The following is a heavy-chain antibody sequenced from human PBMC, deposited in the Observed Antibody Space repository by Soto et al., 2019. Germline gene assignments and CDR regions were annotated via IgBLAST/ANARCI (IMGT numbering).Heavy chain of an antibody. Sequence: SETLSLTCTVSGGSXSSYHWSWIRQPPGRGLEWIGEINHSATTNYNPSLKSRVTISVDTSKNQFSLKLSSVTAADTAVYYCARGRRTTVTIDYWGQGTLVTVSS. CDR2: INHSATT. CDR1: GGSXSSYH. CDR3: ARGRRTTVTIDY. D-gene: IGHD4-17*01. V-gene: IGHV4-34*01. J-gene: IGHJ4*02.